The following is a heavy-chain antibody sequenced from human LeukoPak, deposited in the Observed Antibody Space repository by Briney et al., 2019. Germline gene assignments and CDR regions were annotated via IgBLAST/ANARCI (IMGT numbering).Heavy chain of an antibody. J-gene: IGHJ4*02. CDR3: ARDLAVSGSFTHYFDY. Sequence: PGGSLRLSCAASGFTSSTYAMHWVRRAPGKGLEWVAGISYDGSKKYYADSVRGRFTISRDNSKNTLFLQMNSLRAEDTAVYYCARDLAVSGSFTHYFDYWGQGTLVTVPS. D-gene: IGHD3-10*01. CDR2: ISYDGSKK. V-gene: IGHV3-30*04. CDR1: GFTSSTYA.